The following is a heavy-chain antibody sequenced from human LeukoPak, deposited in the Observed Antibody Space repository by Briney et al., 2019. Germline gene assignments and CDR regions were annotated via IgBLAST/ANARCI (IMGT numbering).Heavy chain of an antibody. J-gene: IGHJ4*02. CDR1: GFTFSSYW. CDR2: INSDGSST. D-gene: IGHD3-22*01. CDR3: AKDLAVVVITTSTFDY. Sequence: GGSLRLSCAASGFTFSSYWMHWVRQAPGKGLVWVSRINSDGSSTTYADSVKGRFTISRDNAKNTLYLQMNSLRAEDTAVYYCAKDLAVVVITTSTFDYWGQGTLVTVSS. V-gene: IGHV3-74*01.